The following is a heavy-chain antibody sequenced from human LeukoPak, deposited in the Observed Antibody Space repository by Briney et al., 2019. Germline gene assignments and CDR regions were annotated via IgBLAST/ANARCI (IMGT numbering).Heavy chain of an antibody. CDR1: GFTFSNYW. Sequence: GRSLRLSCAASGFTFSNYWMHWVRHVSGTGLVWVSRIKSDGSTTIYADSLKGRFTISRDNSKNTLHLQMNSLRAEDTAVYYCAKPGSSRGIAGRRPTKYYFDYWGQGTLVTVSS. CDR2: IKSDGSTT. V-gene: IGHV3-74*01. CDR3: AKPGSSRGIAGRRPTKYYFDY. D-gene: IGHD6-6*01. J-gene: IGHJ4*02.